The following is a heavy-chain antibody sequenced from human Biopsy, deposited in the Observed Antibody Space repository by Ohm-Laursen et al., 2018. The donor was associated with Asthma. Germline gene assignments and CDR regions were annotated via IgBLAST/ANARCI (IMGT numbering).Heavy chain of an antibody. CDR3: ASPLGDYYDSSSYYYASLGY. CDR1: GGTFTTYS. V-gene: IGHV1-69*13. J-gene: IGHJ4*02. Sequence: GASVKVSCKASGGTFTTYSISWVRQAPGQGLVWMGGIIPLIGTPNYAQKFQGRVTITADASTNTAYMDLSSLRSEDTAVYYCASPLGDYYDSSSYYYASLGYWGLGTLVIVSS. D-gene: IGHD3-22*01. CDR2: IIPLIGTP.